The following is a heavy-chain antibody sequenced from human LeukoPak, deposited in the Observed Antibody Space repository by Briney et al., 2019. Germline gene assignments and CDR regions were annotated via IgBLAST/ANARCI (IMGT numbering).Heavy chain of an antibody. D-gene: IGHD5-12*01. CDR1: GGSIGSYC. V-gene: IGHV4-4*09. CDR3: ARHAVATDAFDY. J-gene: IGHJ4*02. Sequence: SETLSLTCTVSGGSIGSYCWSWIRQPPGKGLEWIGYIYTSGSTNYNPSLKSRVTISVDTSKNQFSLKLSSVTAADTAVYYCARHAVATDAFDYWGQGTLVTVSS. CDR2: IYTSGST.